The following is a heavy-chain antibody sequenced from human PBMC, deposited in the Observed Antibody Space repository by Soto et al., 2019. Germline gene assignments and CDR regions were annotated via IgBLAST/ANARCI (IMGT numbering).Heavy chain of an antibody. D-gene: IGHD3-22*01. Sequence: GALRLSCSASGFTFSSYDMHWVRQGPGKGLEWVSAIGTAGDTNYAGSVKGRFTISRENAKNSLYLQMNSLRAGDTAIYFCARAIGPTLFDYWGQGTLVTVSS. CDR1: GFTFSSYD. V-gene: IGHV3-13*04. CDR2: IGTAGDT. J-gene: IGHJ4*02. CDR3: ARAIGPTLFDY.